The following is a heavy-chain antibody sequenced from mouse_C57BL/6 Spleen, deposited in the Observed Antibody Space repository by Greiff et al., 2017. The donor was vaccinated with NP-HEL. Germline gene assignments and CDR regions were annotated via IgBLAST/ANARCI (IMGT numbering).Heavy chain of an antibody. CDR2: IDPETGGT. CDR3: TRSWFAY. Sequence: VQLQESGAELVRPGASVTLSCKASGYTFTDYEMHWVKQTPVHGLEWIGAIDPETGGTAYNQKFKGKAILTADKSSSTAYMELRSLTSEDSAVYYCTRSWFAYWGQGTLVTVSA. V-gene: IGHV1-15*01. J-gene: IGHJ3*01. CDR1: GYTFTDYE.